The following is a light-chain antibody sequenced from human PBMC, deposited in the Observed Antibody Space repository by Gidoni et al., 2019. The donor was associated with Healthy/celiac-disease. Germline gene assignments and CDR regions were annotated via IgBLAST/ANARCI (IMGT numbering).Light chain of an antibody. CDR1: QSGSSY. J-gene: IGKJ4*02. V-gene: IGKV3-11*01. Sequence: EIVLTQPPATLSLSPGERATLSSRASQSGSSYLAWYQKKPGHAPSLLIYDSSNGATGIPARCSGRACGTVFTLTISSLDPEDLAFYYWQQRSNCPGTFGGGTKVEIK. CDR3: QQRSNCPGT. CDR2: DSS.